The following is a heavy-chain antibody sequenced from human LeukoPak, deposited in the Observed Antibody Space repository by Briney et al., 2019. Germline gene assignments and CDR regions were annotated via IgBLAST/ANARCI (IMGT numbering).Heavy chain of an antibody. J-gene: IGHJ6*03. D-gene: IGHD2-21*02. CDR3: AREQRDPYYYYMDV. V-gene: IGHV3-30*03. CDR2: ISYDGSNK. Sequence: PGRSLRLSCAASGFTFSSYGMHWVRQAPGKGLEWVAVISYDGSNKYYADSVKGRFTISRDNSKNTLYLQMNSLRAEDTAVYYCAREQRDPYYYYMDVWGKGTTVTVSS. CDR1: GFTFSSYG.